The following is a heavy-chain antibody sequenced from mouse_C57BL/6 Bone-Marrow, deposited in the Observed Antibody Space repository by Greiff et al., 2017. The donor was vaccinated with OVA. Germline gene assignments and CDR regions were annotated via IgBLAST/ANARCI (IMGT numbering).Heavy chain of an antibody. V-gene: IGHV14-4*01. CDR3: TREGATQATGAIDY. Sequence: EVQLQQSGAELVRPGASVKLSCTASGFNIKDDYMHWVKQRPEQGLEWLGWIDPENGDTESAPKFQGKATITADTSSNTAYLQLSSLTSYVTAVYYWTREGATQATGAIDYWGQGTSVTVSS. D-gene: IGHD3-2*02. J-gene: IGHJ4*01. CDR1: GFNIKDDY. CDR2: IDPENGDT.